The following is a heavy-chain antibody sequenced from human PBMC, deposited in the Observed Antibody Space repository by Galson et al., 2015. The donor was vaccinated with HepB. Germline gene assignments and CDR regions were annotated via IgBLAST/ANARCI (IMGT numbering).Heavy chain of an antibody. CDR3: ARPTSRTISSVITDYFYYGMAV. CDR1: GFTFSFYS. J-gene: IGHJ6*02. V-gene: IGHV3-21*01. CDR2: ISSDGLYK. Sequence: SLRLSCAGSGFTFSFYSLNWVRQAPGKGLEWVSSISSDGLYKSYLDSVRGRFSISRDDARRSLFLQMDSLSVEDTAVYYCARPTSRTISSVITDYFYYGMAVWGQGTTVTASS. D-gene: IGHD2/OR15-2a*01.